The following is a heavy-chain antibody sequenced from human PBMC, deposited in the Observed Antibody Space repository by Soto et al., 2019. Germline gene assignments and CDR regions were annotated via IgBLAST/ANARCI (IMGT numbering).Heavy chain of an antibody. D-gene: IGHD3-10*01. J-gene: IGHJ4*02. CDR2: ISANGQVI. CDR3: AKDSDYHRDYFQY. CDR1: VCSCNNYA. Sequence: VVSLRRSCSSCVCSCNNYAIGLFRQAPVKGLEWVSAISANGQVIYYADSVKGRLIISRDNSKNTVFLHMDSLTAEDTAVYYCAKDSDYHRDYFQYWGKGNMVNVSS. V-gene: IGHV3-23*01.